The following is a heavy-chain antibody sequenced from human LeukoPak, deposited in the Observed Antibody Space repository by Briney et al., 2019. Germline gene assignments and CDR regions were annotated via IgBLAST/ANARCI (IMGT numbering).Heavy chain of an antibody. Sequence: PSETLSLTCTVSGYSISSGYYWGWIRQPPGKGLEWIGNIYHSGSTYYSPSLKSRVTISVDTSKNQFSLKLSSVTAADTAVYYCARLASTKSIAAAGTPDYWGQGTLVTVSS. J-gene: IGHJ4*02. V-gene: IGHV4-38-2*02. CDR1: GYSISSGYY. D-gene: IGHD6-13*01. CDR2: IYHSGST. CDR3: ARLASTKSIAAAGTPDY.